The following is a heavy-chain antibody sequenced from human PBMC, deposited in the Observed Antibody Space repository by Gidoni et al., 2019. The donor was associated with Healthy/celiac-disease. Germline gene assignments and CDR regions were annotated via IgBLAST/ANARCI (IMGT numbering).Heavy chain of an antibody. CDR1: GFTFSSYW. CDR2: IKQDGSEK. Sequence: EVQLVESGGGLVQPGGSLRLSCAASGFTFSSYWMSWVRQAPGKGLEWVANIKQDGSEKYYVDSVKGRFTISRDNAKNSLYLQMNSLRAEDTAMYYCARDGGPHCSGGSCYSGYWGQGTLVTVSS. J-gene: IGHJ4*02. CDR3: ARDGGPHCSGGSCYSGY. D-gene: IGHD2-15*01. V-gene: IGHV3-7*03.